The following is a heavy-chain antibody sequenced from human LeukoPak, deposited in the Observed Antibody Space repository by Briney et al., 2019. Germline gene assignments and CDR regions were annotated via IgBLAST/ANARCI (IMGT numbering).Heavy chain of an antibody. CDR2: ISNDGRNK. V-gene: IGHV3-30*04. CDR1: GFTFSSYA. J-gene: IGHJ4*02. Sequence: GRSLRLSCAASGFTFSSYAMHWVRQAPGKGLEWVAVISNDGRNKYHVDSVKGRFTISRDNSKNTVYLQMNSLRAEDTAVYVGAAGYWGQGTLVTVSS. D-gene: IGHD6-13*01. CDR3: AAGY.